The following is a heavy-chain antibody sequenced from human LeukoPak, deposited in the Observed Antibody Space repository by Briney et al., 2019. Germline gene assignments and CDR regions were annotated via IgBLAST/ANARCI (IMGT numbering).Heavy chain of an antibody. V-gene: IGHV4-30-4*01. CDR2: VYYSGST. CDR1: GGSISSGDYY. D-gene: IGHD6-6*01. CDR3: AREGSSSIDY. Sequence: SETLSLTCTVSGGSISSGDYYWSWIRQPPGKGLEWIGYVYYSGSTYYNPSLKSRVTISVDTSKNQFSLKLSSVAAADTAVYYCAREGSSSIDYWGQGTLVTVSS. J-gene: IGHJ4*02.